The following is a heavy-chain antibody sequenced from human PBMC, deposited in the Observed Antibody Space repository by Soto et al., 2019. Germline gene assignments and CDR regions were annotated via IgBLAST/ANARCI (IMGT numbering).Heavy chain of an antibody. Sequence: QVQLQESGPGLVKPSETLSLTCNVSGGPISSYYWSWIRQPPGKGLDWIGYSFYTGSINYNPSLKSRVDISLDTSKSQRSPELSSGTAAYTAVYYCASGRGMVEYRLAYWGQGTLVTVSS. J-gene: IGHJ4*02. V-gene: IGHV4-59*01. CDR3: ASGRGMVEYRLAY. D-gene: IGHD2-2*01. CDR1: GGPISSYY. CDR2: SFYTGSI.